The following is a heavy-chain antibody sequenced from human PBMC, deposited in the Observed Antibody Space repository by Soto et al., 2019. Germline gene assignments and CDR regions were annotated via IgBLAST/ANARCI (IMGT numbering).Heavy chain of an antibody. Sequence: GGSLRLSCSASGFTFSSYAMHWVRQAPGKGLEYVSAISSNGGSTYYADSVKGRFTISRDNSKNTLYLQMSSLRAEDTAVYYCVKDAVVSPIPELVSSYYFDYWGQGTLVTVSS. CDR3: VKDAVVSPIPELVSSYYFDY. D-gene: IGHD1-20*01. J-gene: IGHJ4*02. CDR1: GFTFSSYA. V-gene: IGHV3-64D*08. CDR2: ISSNGGST.